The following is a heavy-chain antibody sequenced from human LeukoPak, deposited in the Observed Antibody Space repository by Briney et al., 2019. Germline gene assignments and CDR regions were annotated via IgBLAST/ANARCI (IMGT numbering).Heavy chain of an antibody. CDR1: GSSLSTSGMR. J-gene: IGHJ4*02. CDR2: IDWDDDK. CDR3: ARETSANYFDD. Sequence: SGPALVKPTQTLTLTCTFSGSSLSTSGMRVSWIRQPPGKALEWLARIDWDDDKFYSTSLKTRLTISKDTSKNQVVLTMTNMDPVDTATYYCARETSANYFDDWGQGSLVTVSS. V-gene: IGHV2-70*04.